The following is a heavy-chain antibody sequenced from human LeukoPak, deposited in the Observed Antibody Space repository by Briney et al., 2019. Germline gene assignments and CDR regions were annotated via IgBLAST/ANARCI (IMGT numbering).Heavy chain of an antibody. CDR1: GGSISSSSYY. D-gene: IGHD3-10*01. V-gene: IGHV4-39*07. Sequence: SETLSLTCTVSGGSISSSSYYWGWIRQPPGKGLEWIGSIYYSGSTYYNPSLKSRVTISVDTSKNQFSLKLSSVTAADTAVYYCARRGGGSGSSRIDYWGQGTLVTVSS. CDR3: ARRGGGSGSSRIDY. CDR2: IYYSGST. J-gene: IGHJ4*02.